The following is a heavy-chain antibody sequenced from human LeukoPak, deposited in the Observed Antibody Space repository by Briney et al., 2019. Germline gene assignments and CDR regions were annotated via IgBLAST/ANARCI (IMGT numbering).Heavy chain of an antibody. D-gene: IGHD3-3*01. CDR1: GGSFSGYY. Sequence: SETLSLTCAVYGGSFSGYYWSWIRQPPGKGLEWIGEINHSGSTNYNPSLKSRVTISVDTSKNQFSLKLSSVTAAVTAVYYCARGVFGASFDYWGQGTLVTVSS. V-gene: IGHV4-34*01. J-gene: IGHJ4*02. CDR3: ARGVFGASFDY. CDR2: INHSGST.